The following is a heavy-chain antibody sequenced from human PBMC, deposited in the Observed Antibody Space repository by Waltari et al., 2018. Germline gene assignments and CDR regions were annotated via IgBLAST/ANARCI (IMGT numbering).Heavy chain of an antibody. D-gene: IGHD3-10*01. CDR1: GFTFSSHW. V-gene: IGHV3-74*01. CDR2: NTTDGSGA. Sequence: EVQLVESGGGLVQPGGSLRLSCAASGFTFSSHWLHWVRQAPGKGLVWVSRNTTDGSGANYADSVKGRFTISRDNAKNTLYLQMNSLRVEDTAVYFCARDLVLGSGSNDYWGLGTLVTVSS. CDR3: ARDLVLGSGSNDY. J-gene: IGHJ4*02.